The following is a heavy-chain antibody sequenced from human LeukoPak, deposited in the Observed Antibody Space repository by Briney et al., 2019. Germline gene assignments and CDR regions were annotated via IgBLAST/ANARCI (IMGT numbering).Heavy chain of an antibody. CDR3: ARDMDTSGHFSWFDP. D-gene: IGHD3-22*01. J-gene: IGHJ5*02. CDR2: IATDGSFA. CDR1: GYSISSGYY. Sequence: LSLTCTVSGYSISSGYYRGWIRQPPGKGLEWLAGIATDGSFAYYADSVKGRFTLSRDNSKNTLYLQMDSLRTEDTAVYYCARDMDTSGHFSWFDPWGQGARVTVSS. V-gene: IGHV3-30*03.